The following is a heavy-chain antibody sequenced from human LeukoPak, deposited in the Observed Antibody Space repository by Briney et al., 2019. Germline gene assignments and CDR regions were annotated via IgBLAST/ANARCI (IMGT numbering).Heavy chain of an antibody. CDR3: ARDRDSSSWSDY. J-gene: IGHJ4*02. D-gene: IGHD6-13*01. CDR2: ISVYNGNT. V-gene: IGHV1-18*04. CDR1: GYTFTSYD. Sequence: ASVKVSCKASGYTFTSYDISWVRQAPGQGLEWMGWISVYNGNTNYAQKLQGRVTMTTDTSTSTAYMELRSLRSDDTAFYYRARDRDSSSWSDYWGQGTLVTVSS.